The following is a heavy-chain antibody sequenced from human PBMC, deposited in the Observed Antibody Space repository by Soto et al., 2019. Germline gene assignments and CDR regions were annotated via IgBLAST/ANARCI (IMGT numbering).Heavy chain of an antibody. Sequence: PSQTLSLTCAISGDSVSSNSAAWNWIRQSPSRGLEWLGRTYCRSKWYNDYAVSVKSRITINPDTSKNQFSLQLNSVTPEDTAVYYCARDRISILAVGPNFDYWGQGTLVTVSS. J-gene: IGHJ4*02. CDR1: GDSVSSNSAA. CDR2: TYCRSKWYN. V-gene: IGHV6-1*01. CDR3: ARDRISILAVGPNFDY. D-gene: IGHD3-3*02.